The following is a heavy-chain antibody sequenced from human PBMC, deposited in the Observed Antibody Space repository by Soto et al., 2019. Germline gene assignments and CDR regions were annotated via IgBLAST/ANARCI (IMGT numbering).Heavy chain of an antibody. CDR1: GFTFSSYA. V-gene: IGHV3-30-3*01. Sequence: QVQLVESGGAVVQPGRSLRLSCAASGFTFSSYAMHWVRQAPGKGLEWVAVISYDGSNKYYADSVKGRFTISRDNSKNTLYLQMNSLRAEDAAVYYCARDEDFNGDYWGQGTLVTVSS. J-gene: IGHJ4*02. CDR3: ARDEDFNGDY. CDR2: ISYDGSNK. D-gene: IGHD2-15*01.